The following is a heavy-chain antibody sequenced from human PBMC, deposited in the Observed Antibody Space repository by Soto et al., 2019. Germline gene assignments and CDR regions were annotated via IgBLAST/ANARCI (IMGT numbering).Heavy chain of an antibody. D-gene: IGHD2-15*01. CDR3: ARGCSGGSCYSYYYGLDV. CDR2: IYYSGST. CDR1: GGSISSGDYY. V-gene: IGHV4-30-4*01. J-gene: IGHJ6*02. Sequence: KTSETLSLTCTVSGGSISSGDYYWSWIRQPPGKGLEWIGYIYYSGSTYYNPSLKSRVTISVDTSKNQFSLKLSSVTAADTAVYYCARGCSGGSCYSYYYGLDVWGQGTTVTVSS.